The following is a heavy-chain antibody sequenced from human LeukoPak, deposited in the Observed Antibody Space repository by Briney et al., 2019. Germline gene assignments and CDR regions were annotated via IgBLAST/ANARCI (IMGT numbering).Heavy chain of an antibody. CDR3: ATTSPMPPVNPYYYYYYGMDV. J-gene: IGHJ6*02. D-gene: IGHD4-17*01. CDR1: GFTVSSNY. CDR2: IYSGGST. V-gene: IGHV3-53*04. Sequence: GGSLRLSCAASGFTVSSNYMSWVRQAPGRGLEWVSVIYSGGSTYYADSVKGRFTISRHNSKNTLYLQMNSLRAEDTAVYYCATTSPMPPVNPYYYYYYGMDVWGQGTTVTVSS.